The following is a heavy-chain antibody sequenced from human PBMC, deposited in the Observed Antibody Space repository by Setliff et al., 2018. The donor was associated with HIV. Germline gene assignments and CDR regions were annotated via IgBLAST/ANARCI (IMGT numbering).Heavy chain of an antibody. CDR1: GYSFTNHY. V-gene: IGHV1-46*01. CDR2: INPTGGST. CDR3: ASAGAWQRNALDI. J-gene: IGHJ3*02. D-gene: IGHD5-12*01. Sequence: GASVKVSCKPSGYSFTNHYMHWVRQAPGQGLEWMGVINPTGGSTRNTQKFQGRVAMTRDTSKSTVYMELSSLRSEDTAVYYLASAGAWQRNALDIWGQGTMVTVSS.